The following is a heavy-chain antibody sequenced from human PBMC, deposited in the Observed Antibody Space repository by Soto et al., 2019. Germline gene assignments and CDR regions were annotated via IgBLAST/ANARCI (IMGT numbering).Heavy chain of an antibody. V-gene: IGHV4-4*07. Sequence: PSETLSLTCTVSGASISSYFWTWIRQPAGKGLDWIGRISSSGTTNYNPSLKSRVTMSVDTSKNHFSLNLSSATAADTAVYYCAREAGPDRWFDPWGQGTLVTV. CDR2: ISSSGTT. J-gene: IGHJ5*02. D-gene: IGHD6-19*01. CDR3: AREAGPDRWFDP. CDR1: GASISSYF.